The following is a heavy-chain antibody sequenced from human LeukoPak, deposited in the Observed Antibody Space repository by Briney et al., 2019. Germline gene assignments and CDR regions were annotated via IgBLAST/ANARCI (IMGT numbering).Heavy chain of an antibody. CDR1: GGSISSGGYY. CDR3: ARTGGRWFGEYPFDP. D-gene: IGHD3-10*01. CDR2: INHSGST. J-gene: IGHJ5*02. Sequence: SQTLSLTCTVSGGSISSGGYYWSWIRQHPGKGLEWIGEINHSGSTNYNPSLKSRVTISVDTSKNQFSLKLSSVTAADTAVYYCARTGGRWFGEYPFDPWGQGTLVTVSS. V-gene: IGHV4-31*03.